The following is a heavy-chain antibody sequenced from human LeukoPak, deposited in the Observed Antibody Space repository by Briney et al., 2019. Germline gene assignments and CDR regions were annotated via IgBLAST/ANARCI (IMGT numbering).Heavy chain of an antibody. CDR2: INHSGST. V-gene: IGHV4-34*01. CDR3: ASVGATGAYNWFDP. D-gene: IGHD1-26*01. CDR1: GFTFSSYG. J-gene: IGHJ5*02. Sequence: GTLRLSCAASGFTFSSYGMSWVRQAPGKGLEWIGEINHSGSTNYNPSLKSRVTISVDTSKNQFSLKLSSVTAADTAVYYCASVGATGAYNWFDPWGQGTLVTVSS.